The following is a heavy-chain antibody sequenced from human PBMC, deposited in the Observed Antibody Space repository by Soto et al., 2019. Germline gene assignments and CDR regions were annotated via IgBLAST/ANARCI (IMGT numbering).Heavy chain of an antibody. CDR2: LYSGGTT. CDR3: ARGLYDSGRFYFDF. D-gene: IGHD3-10*01. Sequence: EVQLVECGGGLIQPRGSLRLSCAASGFNFIRKYMIWVRQAPGKGLEWVSILYSGGTTYYADSVKGRFTISRDTSENTLYLQMNSLRAEDTAVYYCARGLYDSGRFYFDFWGQGTLVTVSS. CDR1: GFNFIRKY. J-gene: IGHJ4*02. V-gene: IGHV3-53*01.